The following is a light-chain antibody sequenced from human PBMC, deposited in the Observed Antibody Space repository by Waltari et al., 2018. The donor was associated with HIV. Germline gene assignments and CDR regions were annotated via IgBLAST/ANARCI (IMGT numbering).Light chain of an antibody. Sequence: DIHMTQFPSTLSAFLGDRVTITCRASPSVGSWLARYQHKTGKAPKRLIHKASVLESGVSSRFSGSGSETEFTLIIDSLEPDDFATYYCQQYNTVPSFGQGTRLEMK. J-gene: IGKJ5*01. CDR3: QQYNTVPS. V-gene: IGKV1-5*03. CDR1: PSVGSW. CDR2: KAS.